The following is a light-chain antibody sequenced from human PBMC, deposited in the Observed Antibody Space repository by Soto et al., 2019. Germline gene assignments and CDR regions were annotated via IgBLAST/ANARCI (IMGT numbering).Light chain of an antibody. CDR3: QQYSSYSRA. V-gene: IGKV1-5*01. CDR2: DAS. CDR1: QSIGTW. Sequence: DIQMTQSPSTLSASVGDRVTITCRASQSIGTWLAWYQHKPGRAPKLLIYDASTLEGGVPSRFSGSRSGTDFTFTISSLQPDDFATYYCQQYSSYSRAFGQGTKVEIK. J-gene: IGKJ1*01.